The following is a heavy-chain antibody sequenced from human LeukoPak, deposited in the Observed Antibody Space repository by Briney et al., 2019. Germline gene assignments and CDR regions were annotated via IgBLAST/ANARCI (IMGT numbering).Heavy chain of an antibody. CDR2: IYYSGST. CDR1: GGSISSHY. Sequence: PSETLSLTCTVSGGSISSHYWSWIRQPPGKGLEWIGYIYYSGSTNYNPSLKSRVTISVDTSKNQFSLKLSSVTAADTAVYYCAREVFITTSEFHLDYCGQGTLVSVSS. V-gene: IGHV4-59*11. D-gene: IGHD3-22*01. J-gene: IGHJ4*02. CDR3: AREVFITTSEFHLDY.